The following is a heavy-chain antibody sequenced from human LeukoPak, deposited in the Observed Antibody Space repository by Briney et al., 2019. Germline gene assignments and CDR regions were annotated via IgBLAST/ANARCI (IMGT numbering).Heavy chain of an antibody. D-gene: IGHD6-13*01. CDR3: AREYSSSWYVDF. J-gene: IGHJ4*02. CDR1: GYSFTSYG. CDR2: LSAYTGNT. V-gene: IGHV1-18*01. Sequence: ASVKVSCKPSGYSFTSYGISWVRQAPGQGLEWMGWLSAYTGNTNYAQKLQGRVTMTTDTSTSTAYMELRSLRSDDTAVYYCAREYSSSWYVDFWGQGTLVTVSS.